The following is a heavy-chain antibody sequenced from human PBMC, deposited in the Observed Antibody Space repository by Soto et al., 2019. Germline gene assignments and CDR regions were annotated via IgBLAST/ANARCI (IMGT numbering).Heavy chain of an antibody. CDR1: GDSISSGGHY. J-gene: IGHJ4*02. Sequence: QVQLQESGPGLVKPSQSLSLTCTVSGDSISSGGHYWSWIRQHPGKGLEWIGNVYYTGTTFSNPSLKSRVAMSVDTSKNQVSLKVSSVTAADTAVYFCARFNGVDTSSYFDYWGPGTLVTVSS. V-gene: IGHV4-31*03. CDR3: ARFNGVDTSSYFDY. D-gene: IGHD3-10*01. CDR2: VYYTGTT.